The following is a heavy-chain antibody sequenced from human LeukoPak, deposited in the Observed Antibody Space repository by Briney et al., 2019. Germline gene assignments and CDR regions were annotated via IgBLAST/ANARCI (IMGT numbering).Heavy chain of an antibody. CDR3: ATGYYDSSAYYPDAFDI. CDR2: INPNSGGT. Sequence: ASVKVSCKASGYTFTGYYMYWVRQAPGQGLEWMGWINPNSGGTNYAHKFQGRVTMTRDTSISTAYMELSRLGSDDTAVYYCATGYYDSSAYYPDAFDIWGQGTMVTVSS. CDR1: GYTFTGYY. D-gene: IGHD3-22*01. V-gene: IGHV1-2*02. J-gene: IGHJ3*02.